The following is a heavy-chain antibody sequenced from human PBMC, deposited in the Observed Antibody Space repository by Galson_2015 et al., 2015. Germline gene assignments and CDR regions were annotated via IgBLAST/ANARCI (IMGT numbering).Heavy chain of an antibody. Sequence: TLSLTCTVSGGSISSGSYCWSWIRQPAGKGLEWIGHIYSSGTTNYNPFLKSRVTISVDTSKNQFSLKLSSVTAADTAVYYCARDLWGVSGSYYGFDHWGQGTLVTVSS. D-gene: IGHD3-10*01. CDR1: GGSISSGSYC. V-gene: IGHV4-61*09. J-gene: IGHJ4*02. CDR2: IYSSGTT. CDR3: ARDLWGVSGSYYGFDH.